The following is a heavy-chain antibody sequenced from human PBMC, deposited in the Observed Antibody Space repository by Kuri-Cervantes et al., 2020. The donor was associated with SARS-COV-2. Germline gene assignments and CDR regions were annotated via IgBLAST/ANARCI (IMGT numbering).Heavy chain of an antibody. CDR1: GFTFSSYA. J-gene: IGHJ4*02. Sequence: GGSLRLSCAASGFTFSSYAMHWVRQATGKGLEWVSAIGTAGDTYYPGSVKGQFTISRENAKNSLYLQMNSLKTEDTAVYYCTTLIDYWGQGALVTVSS. CDR3: TTLIDY. CDR2: IGTAGDT. D-gene: IGHD1-1*01. V-gene: IGHV3-13*01.